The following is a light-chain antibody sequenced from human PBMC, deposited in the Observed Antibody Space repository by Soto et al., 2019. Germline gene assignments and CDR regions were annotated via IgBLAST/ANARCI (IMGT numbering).Light chain of an antibody. CDR3: QQYGRSPLIT. J-gene: IGKJ5*01. CDR2: GAS. CDR1: QSVSSSY. Sequence: EIVLTQSPGTLSLSPGERATLSCRASQSVSSSYFAWYQQKPGQAPRLLIYGASSRATGIPDRFSGSGSGTDFTLTISRLEPEDFAVYYCQQYGRSPLITFGQGTRLEIK. V-gene: IGKV3-20*01.